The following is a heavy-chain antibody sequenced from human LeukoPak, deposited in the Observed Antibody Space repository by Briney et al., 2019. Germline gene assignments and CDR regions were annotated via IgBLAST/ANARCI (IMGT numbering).Heavy chain of an antibody. CDR3: ARGGHFDWLLWPHFDY. Sequence: SETLSLTCAVYGGSFSGYYWSWIRQPPGKGLEWIGEINHSGSTNYNPSLKSRVTISVDTSKNQFSLKLSSVTAADTAVYYCARGGHFDWLLWPHFDYWGQGTLVTVSS. J-gene: IGHJ4*02. D-gene: IGHD3-9*01. CDR1: GGSFSGYY. CDR2: INHSGST. V-gene: IGHV4-34*01.